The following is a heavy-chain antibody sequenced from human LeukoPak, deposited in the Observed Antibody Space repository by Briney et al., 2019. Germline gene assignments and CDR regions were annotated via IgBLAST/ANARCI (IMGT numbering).Heavy chain of an antibody. J-gene: IGHJ3*01. D-gene: IGHD6-13*01. Sequence: GGSLRLSCAASGFTFDDYGMSWVRQAPGKGLEWVSGINWNGGSTGYADSVKGRFTISRDNAKNSLYLQMNSLRAEDTALYYCARSRSRSWSFDAFDLWGQGTMVTVSS. CDR3: ARSRSRSWSFDAFDL. CDR1: GFTFDDYG. CDR2: INWNGGST. V-gene: IGHV3-20*04.